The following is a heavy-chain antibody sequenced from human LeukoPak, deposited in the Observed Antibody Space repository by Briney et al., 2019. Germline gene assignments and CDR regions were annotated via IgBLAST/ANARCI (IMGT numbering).Heavy chain of an antibody. V-gene: IGHV1-69*04. Sequence: SVKVSCKASGGTFSSYAISWVRQAPGQGLEWMGRIIPILGIANYAQKFQGRVTITADKSTSTAYMELRSLRSEDTAVYYCARDGGYDDSVSYYWGQGTLVTVSS. CDR3: ARDGGYDDSVSYY. CDR1: GGTFSSYA. CDR2: IIPILGIA. J-gene: IGHJ4*02. D-gene: IGHD5-12*01.